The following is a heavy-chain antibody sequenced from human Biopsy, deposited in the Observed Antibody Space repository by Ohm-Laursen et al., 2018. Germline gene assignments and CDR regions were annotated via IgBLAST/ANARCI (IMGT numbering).Heavy chain of an antibody. CDR1: GFTFSSYA. D-gene: IGHD4-17*01. J-gene: IGHJ3*01. V-gene: IGHV3-23*01. CDR3: TCRYGDFPL. Sequence: SLRLSCAASGFTFSSYAMTWFRQAPGKGLEWVSTISGNSDIIYDTDSVKGRFTISRDNSKNTLYLQMNSLRAEDTAIYYCTCRYGDFPLWGQGTMVIVSS. CDR2: ISGNSDII.